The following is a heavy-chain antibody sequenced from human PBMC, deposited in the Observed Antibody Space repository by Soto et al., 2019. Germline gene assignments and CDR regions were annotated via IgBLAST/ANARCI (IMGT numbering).Heavy chain of an antibody. D-gene: IGHD4-17*01. CDR1: GYTFTGYY. V-gene: IGHV1-2*02. CDR3: ARVPGGYDYGDSWYFDL. Sequence: QVQLVQSGAEVKTPGASVKVSCKASGYTFTGYYMHWVRQAPGQGLEWMVWINPNSGGTNYAQKFQGRVTMTRDTSIRTSDMELSRLRSDDTAVYYCARVPGGYDYGDSWYFDLWGRGTLVTVS. CDR2: INPNSGGT. J-gene: IGHJ2*01.